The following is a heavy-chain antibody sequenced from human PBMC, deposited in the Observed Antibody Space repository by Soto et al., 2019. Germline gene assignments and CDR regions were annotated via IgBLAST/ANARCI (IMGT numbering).Heavy chain of an antibody. CDR2: FYSSGSI. CDR3: ARMYSSGSGWFHP. J-gene: IGHJ5*02. V-gene: IGHV4-31*03. CDR1: GYSITAGGYY. Sequence: SETLSLTCFVSGYSITAGGYYWSWIRHHPGKGLEWIGSFYSSGSIIYNPSLRSRVSISGDTSSNQFSMSLTSVTAADAARYYCARMYSSGSGWFHPWGQGTLVTVSS. D-gene: IGHD6-19*01.